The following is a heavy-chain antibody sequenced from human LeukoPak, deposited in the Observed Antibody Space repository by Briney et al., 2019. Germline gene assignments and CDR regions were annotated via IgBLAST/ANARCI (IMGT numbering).Heavy chain of an antibody. CDR3: ARQAYGSGNEELDY. CDR1: GGSFSGYC. CDR2: INHSGST. J-gene: IGHJ4*02. Sequence: SETLSLTCAVYGGSFSGYCWSWIRQPPGKGLEWIGEINHSGSTNYNPSLKSRVTISADTSKNQFSLRLTSVTAADTAVYYCARQAYGSGNEELDYWGQGTLVTVSS. D-gene: IGHD3-10*01. V-gene: IGHV4-34*01.